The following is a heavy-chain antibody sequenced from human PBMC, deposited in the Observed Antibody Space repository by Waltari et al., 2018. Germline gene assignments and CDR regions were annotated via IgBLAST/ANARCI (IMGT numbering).Heavy chain of an antibody. J-gene: IGHJ5*02. CDR3: AREVVPAATIVVNWFDP. V-gene: IGHV7-4-1*02. Sequence: QVQLVQSGSELKKPGASVKVSCKASGYTFTNYAINWLRQAPGQGLELMGWINTNTGNPTYVQGLKGLFVFSLDTSDSTAYLQINSLKADDTAVYYCAREVVPAATIVVNWFDPWGQGTQVTVSS. CDR1: GYTFTNYA. CDR2: INTNTGNP. D-gene: IGHD2-2*01.